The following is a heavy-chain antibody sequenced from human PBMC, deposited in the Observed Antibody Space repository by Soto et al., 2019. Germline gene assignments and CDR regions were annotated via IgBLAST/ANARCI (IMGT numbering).Heavy chain of an antibody. J-gene: IGHJ4*02. CDR3: AKDLRSGRDYGDYDGKDY. CDR2: ISYDGSNK. D-gene: IGHD4-17*01. V-gene: IGHV3-30*18. CDR1: GVTFNSYG. Sequence: GGSPRLSCAASGVTFNSYGMHWVRKAPGKGLEWVAVISYDGSNKYYADSVKGRFTISRDKSKKTLYLQMNSLRAEDTAVYYCAKDLRSGRDYGDYDGKDYWGQGTLVTVSS.